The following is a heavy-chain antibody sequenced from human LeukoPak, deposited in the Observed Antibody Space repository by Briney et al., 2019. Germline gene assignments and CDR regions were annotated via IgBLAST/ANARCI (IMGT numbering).Heavy chain of an antibody. CDR1: GGSISSYY. CDR2: IYTSGST. Sequence: SETLSLTCTVSGGSISSYYWSWIRQPAGKGLEWIGRIYTSGSTNYNPSLKSRVTMSVDTSKNHFSLKLSSVTAADTAVYYCARDPSLGYCSSTSCYYLSWYFDLWGRGTLVTVSS. CDR3: ARDPSLGYCSSTSCYYLSWYFDL. J-gene: IGHJ2*01. D-gene: IGHD2-2*01. V-gene: IGHV4-4*07.